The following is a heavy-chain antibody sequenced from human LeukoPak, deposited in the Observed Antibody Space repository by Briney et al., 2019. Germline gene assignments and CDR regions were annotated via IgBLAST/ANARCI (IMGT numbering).Heavy chain of an antibody. V-gene: IGHV3-7*01. Sequence: GGSLRLSCAESGFTFSSYGMHWVRQAPGKGPEWVANINLGGSASSYVDSVKGRCTISRDNARNSLYLQMNSLRVDDTAVYYCAAWGLHNYWGQGTLVTVSS. CDR2: INLGGSAS. CDR3: AAWGLHNY. D-gene: IGHD7-27*01. CDR1: GFTFSSYG. J-gene: IGHJ4*02.